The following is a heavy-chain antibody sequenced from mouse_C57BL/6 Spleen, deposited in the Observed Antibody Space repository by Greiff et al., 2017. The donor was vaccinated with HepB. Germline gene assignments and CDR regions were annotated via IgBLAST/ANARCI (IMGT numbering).Heavy chain of an antibody. CDR1: GYAFSSSW. CDR3: ARLGWDEDY. V-gene: IGHV1-82*01. D-gene: IGHD4-1*01. Sequence: VQLQQSGPELVKPGASVKISCKASGYAFSSSWMNWVKQRPGQGLEWIGRIYPGDGDTNYNGKFKGKATLTADKSSSTAYMQLSSLTSEDSAVYFCARLGWDEDYWGQGTTLTVSS. J-gene: IGHJ2*01. CDR2: IYPGDGDT.